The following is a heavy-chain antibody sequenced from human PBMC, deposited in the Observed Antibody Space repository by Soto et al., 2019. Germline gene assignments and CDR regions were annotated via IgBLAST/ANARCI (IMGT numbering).Heavy chain of an antibody. V-gene: IGHV1-18*01. Sequence: QVHLEQSGAEVKKPGASVKVSCKASGYTFTSYGITWVRQAPGQGLEWMGWISADNGNTEYSQKLQGRDTMTTDTSTSTAYMELRSLRSDDTAVYYCAREFSAPNWNYGAGLYYFDYWGQGTLVTVSS. CDR2: ISADNGNT. CDR1: GYTFTSYG. D-gene: IGHD1-7*01. J-gene: IGHJ4*02. CDR3: AREFSAPNWNYGAGLYYFDY.